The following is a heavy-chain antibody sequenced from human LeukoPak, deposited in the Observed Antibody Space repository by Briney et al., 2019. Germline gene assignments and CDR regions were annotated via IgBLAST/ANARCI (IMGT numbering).Heavy chain of an antibody. Sequence: GSLRLSCAASGFTFSSYSMNWVHQAPGKGLEWVSSISSSSSHIYYADSVKGRFTISRDNAKNSLYLQMNSLRAEDTAVYYCASTAEWELLSYFQHWGQGTLVTVSS. CDR2: ISSSSSHI. CDR1: GFTFSSYS. CDR3: ASTAEWELLSYFQH. D-gene: IGHD1-26*01. V-gene: IGHV3-21*01. J-gene: IGHJ1*01.